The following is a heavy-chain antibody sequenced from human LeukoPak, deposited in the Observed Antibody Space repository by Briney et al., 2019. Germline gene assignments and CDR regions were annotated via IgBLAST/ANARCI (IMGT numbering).Heavy chain of an antibody. Sequence: PSETLSLTCTVSGGSISSYYWSWIRQPPGKGLEWIGCIYYSGSTDYNPSLKSRVTISVDTSKNQFSLKLSSVTAADTAVYYCTRGAGWLIDYWGQGILVTVSS. CDR2: IYYSGST. CDR3: TRGAGWLIDY. J-gene: IGHJ4*02. V-gene: IGHV4-59*01. D-gene: IGHD3-16*01. CDR1: GGSISSYY.